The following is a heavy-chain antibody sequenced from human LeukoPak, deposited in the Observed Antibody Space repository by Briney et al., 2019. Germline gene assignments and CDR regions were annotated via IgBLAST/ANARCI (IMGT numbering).Heavy chain of an antibody. CDR3: AKESSSGYYFDY. J-gene: IGHJ4*02. CDR1: GFTFDDYA. CDR2: ISWNSGSI. D-gene: IGHD6-19*01. Sequence: GRSLRLSCAASGFTFDDYAMHWVRQAPGKGLEWVSGISWNSGSIGYADSVKGRFTISRDNAKNSLYLQMNSLRAEDMALYYCAKESSSGYYFDYWGQGTLATVSS. V-gene: IGHV3-9*03.